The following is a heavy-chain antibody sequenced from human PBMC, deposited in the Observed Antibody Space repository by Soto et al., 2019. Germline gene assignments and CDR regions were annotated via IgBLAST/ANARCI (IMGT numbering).Heavy chain of an antibody. J-gene: IGHJ4*02. Sequence: GGSLRLSCAASGFTFSSYSMNWVRQAPGKGLEWVSYISSSSSTIYYADSVKGRFTISRDNAKNSLYLQMNSLRAEDTAVYYCARDPPKYYYGSGSYYEYWGQGTLVTVSS. CDR2: ISSSSSTI. V-gene: IGHV3-48*01. CDR1: GFTFSSYS. CDR3: ARDPPKYYYGSGSYYEY. D-gene: IGHD3-10*01.